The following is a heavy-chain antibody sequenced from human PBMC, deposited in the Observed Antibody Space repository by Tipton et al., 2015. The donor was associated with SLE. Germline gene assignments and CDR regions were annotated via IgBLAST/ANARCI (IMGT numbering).Heavy chain of an antibody. J-gene: IGHJ2*01. CDR1: GGSISSYY. CDR2: IYYSGST. Sequence: TLSLTCTVSGGSISSYYWSWIRQPPGKGLEWIGDIYYSGSTNYNPSLKSRVTISVDTSKNQFSLKLSSVTAADTAVYYCASYGEVWYFDLWGRGTLVTVSS. CDR3: ASYGEVWYFDL. V-gene: IGHV4-59*12. D-gene: IGHD4/OR15-4a*01.